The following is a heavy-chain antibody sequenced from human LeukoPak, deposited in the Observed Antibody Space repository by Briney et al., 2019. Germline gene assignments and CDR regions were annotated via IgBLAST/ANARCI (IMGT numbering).Heavy chain of an antibody. CDR1: GFTFSYYS. CDR2: ISGSRNTI. Sequence: GGSLRLSCAASGFTFSYYSMNWVRQAPGKGLEWVSSISGSRNTIYYADSVKGRCTISRDNSKNTVYLQMTSLRAEDTAVYYCVRTRREAAIHNAFDIWGQGTMVTVSS. V-gene: IGHV3-48*04. CDR3: VRTRREAAIHNAFDI. J-gene: IGHJ3*02. D-gene: IGHD6-13*01.